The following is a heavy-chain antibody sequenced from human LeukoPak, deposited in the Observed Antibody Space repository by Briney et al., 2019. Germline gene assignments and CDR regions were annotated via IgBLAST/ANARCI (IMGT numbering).Heavy chain of an antibody. CDR3: ARGDYGILTGYYNPRVY. CDR2: IIPIFGTA. Sequence: GASVKVSCKASGDTFTSYAISWVRQAPGQGLEWMGGIIPIFGTANYAQKFQGRVTITADKSTSTAYMELSSLRSEDTAVYYCARGDYGILTGYYNPRVYWGQGTLVTVSS. D-gene: IGHD3-9*01. CDR1: GDTFTSYA. V-gene: IGHV1-69*06. J-gene: IGHJ4*02.